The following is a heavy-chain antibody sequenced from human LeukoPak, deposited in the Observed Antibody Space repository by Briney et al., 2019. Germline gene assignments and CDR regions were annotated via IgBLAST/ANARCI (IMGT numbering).Heavy chain of an antibody. CDR1: GGSISSSSYY. D-gene: IGHD5-24*01. Sequence: SETLSLTCTVSGGSISSSSYYWGWIRQPPGKGLEWIGSIYYSGSTYYNPSLKSRVTISVDTSKNQFSLKLSSVTAADTAVYYCARPNSPDGYNLGYFDYWGQGTLVTVSS. CDR2: IYYSGST. J-gene: IGHJ4*02. V-gene: IGHV4-39*01. CDR3: ARPNSPDGYNLGYFDY.